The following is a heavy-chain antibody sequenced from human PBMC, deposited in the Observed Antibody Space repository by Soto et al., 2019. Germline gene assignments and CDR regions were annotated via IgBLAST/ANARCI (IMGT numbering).Heavy chain of an antibody. J-gene: IGHJ4*02. CDR2: VYNSGST. V-gene: IGHV4-59*01. CDR3: ARYSRAAVAGYTLEN. CDR1: GGSISSNY. Sequence: XETLSLAFTVCGGSISSNYWTWIRPPPGKGLEWIGYVYNSGSTNYNPSLKSRVTISEDTSKSQFSLKVNSMTAADTAVYYCARYSRAAVAGYTLENWGQGILVTVSS. D-gene: IGHD6-13*01.